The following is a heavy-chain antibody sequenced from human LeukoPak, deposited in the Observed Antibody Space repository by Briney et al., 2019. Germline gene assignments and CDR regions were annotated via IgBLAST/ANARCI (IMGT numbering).Heavy chain of an antibody. CDR1: GYTFTSYA. V-gene: IGHV1-69*06. Sequence: ASVKVSCKASGYTFTSYAMNWVRQAPGQGLEWMGGIIPIFGTANYAQKFQGRVTITADKSTSTAYMELSSLRSEDTAVYYCARTADSSSYSFYYYYYMDVWGKGTTVTVSS. CDR2: IIPIFGTA. J-gene: IGHJ6*03. D-gene: IGHD6-6*01. CDR3: ARTADSSSYSFYYYYYMDV.